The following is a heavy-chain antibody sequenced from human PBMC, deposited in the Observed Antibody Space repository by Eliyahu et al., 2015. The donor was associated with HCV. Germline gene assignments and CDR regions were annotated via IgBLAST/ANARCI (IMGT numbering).Heavy chain of an antibody. Sequence: QVQLVQSGAEVKKPGASVKVSCKASGYTFISYYMHWVRQAPGQGLEWMGIINPSGGRTSYAQKFQGRVTMTRDTSTSTVYMELSSLRSEDTAVYYCARGSYDSSGYYYVAYYFDYWGQGTLVTVSS. D-gene: IGHD3-22*01. J-gene: IGHJ4*02. V-gene: IGHV1-46*01. CDR3: ARGSYDSSGYYYVAYYFDY. CDR1: GYTFISYY. CDR2: INPSGGRT.